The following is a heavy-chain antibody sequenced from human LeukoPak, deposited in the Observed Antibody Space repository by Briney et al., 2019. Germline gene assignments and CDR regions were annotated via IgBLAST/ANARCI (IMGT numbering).Heavy chain of an antibody. CDR2: ISYDGSNK. CDR1: GFTFSSYG. Sequence: GGSLRLSCAASGFTFSSYGMHWVRQAPGKGLEWVAVISYDGSNKYYADSVKGRFTISRDNSKNTLYLQMNSLRAEDTAVYYCARVFSAGGGVASYWGQGTLVTVSS. J-gene: IGHJ4*02. V-gene: IGHV3-30*03. CDR3: ARVFSAGGGVASY. D-gene: IGHD3-16*01.